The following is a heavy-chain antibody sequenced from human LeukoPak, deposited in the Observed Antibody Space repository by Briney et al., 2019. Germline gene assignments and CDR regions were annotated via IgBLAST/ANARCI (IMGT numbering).Heavy chain of an antibody. CDR2: IITYNGNT. CDR3: AKTTVTSEEYFYYYMDV. J-gene: IGHJ6*03. Sequence: ASVKVSCKASGFTFTSHGITWVRQAPGQGLEWMGWIITYNGNTHYAQKLQGRVTLTTDTSTNTAYMELRGLRSDDTAVYYCAKTTVTSEEYFYYYMDVWGKGTTVTVTS. V-gene: IGHV1-18*01. D-gene: IGHD4-17*01. CDR1: GFTFTSHG.